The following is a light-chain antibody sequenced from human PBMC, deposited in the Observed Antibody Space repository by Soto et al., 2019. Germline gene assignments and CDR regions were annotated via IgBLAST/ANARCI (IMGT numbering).Light chain of an antibody. CDR2: LGS. V-gene: IGKV2-28*01. Sequence: DIVMTQSSLSLPVTPGEPASISCRSSQSLLHLNGNNYLDWYLQKPGQSPQLLIYLGSNRASGVPDRFSGSGSGTDFTLTISRLEPEDFAVYYCQQYTDWPLTFGQGTKVEVK. J-gene: IGKJ1*01. CDR1: QSLLHLNGNNY. CDR3: QQYTDWPLT.